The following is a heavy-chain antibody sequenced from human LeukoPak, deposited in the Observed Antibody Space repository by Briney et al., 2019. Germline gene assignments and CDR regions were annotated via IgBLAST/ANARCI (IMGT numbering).Heavy chain of an antibody. J-gene: IGHJ3*02. CDR2: IYTRGST. CDR3: ARVRCSSTSCYPHDAFDI. V-gene: IGHV4-4*07. CDR1: GGSISSYY. D-gene: IGHD2-2*01. Sequence: PSETLSLTCTVSGGSISSYYWSWIRQPAGKGLEGIGRIYTRGSTNYNPSLTSRVPMAVDKSKDQCPLKLSSVTAADTAVYYCARVRCSSTSCYPHDAFDIWGQGTMVTVSS.